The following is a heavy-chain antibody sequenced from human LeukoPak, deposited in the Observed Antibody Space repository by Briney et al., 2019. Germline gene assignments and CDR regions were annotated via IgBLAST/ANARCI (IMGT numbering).Heavy chain of an antibody. J-gene: IGHJ5*02. V-gene: IGHV3-48*03. D-gene: IGHD3-9*01. Sequence: GGSLRLSCVASEFTFSNYEMNWVRQAPGKGLEWVSYISSSGSTIYYADSVKGRFTISRDNAKNSLYLQMNSLRAEDTAVYYCARALRYFDWLSTSPEYNWFDPWGQGTLVTVSS. CDR3: ARALRYFDWLSTSPEYNWFDP. CDR1: EFTFSNYE. CDR2: ISSSGSTI.